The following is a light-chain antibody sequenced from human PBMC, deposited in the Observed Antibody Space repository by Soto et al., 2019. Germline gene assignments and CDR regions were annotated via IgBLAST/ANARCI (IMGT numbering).Light chain of an antibody. Sequence: QSALTQPASVSGSPGQSITISCTGTSSDVGSYNLVSWYQQHPGKAPKLMIYEGSKRPSGVSNRFSGSKSGNTASLTISGLQAEDEADYCCCSYAGSRDVFGTGTKVTVL. CDR1: SSDVGSYNL. V-gene: IGLV2-23*01. CDR3: CSYAGSRDV. CDR2: EGS. J-gene: IGLJ1*01.